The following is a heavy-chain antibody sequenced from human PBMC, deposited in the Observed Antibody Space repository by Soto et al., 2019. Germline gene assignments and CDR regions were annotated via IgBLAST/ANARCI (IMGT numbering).Heavy chain of an antibody. J-gene: IGHJ6*02. Sequence: GGSLRLSCAASGFTFSSYAMSWVRQAPGKGLEWVSVISDSGGSTYYADSVKGRFAISRDNSKNTLYLQMNSLRAEDTAVYYCAKVIGTSSSWLEGYYYYGMDVWGQGTTVTVSS. CDR2: ISDSGGST. CDR1: GFTFSSYA. D-gene: IGHD6-13*01. CDR3: AKVIGTSSSWLEGYYYYGMDV. V-gene: IGHV3-23*01.